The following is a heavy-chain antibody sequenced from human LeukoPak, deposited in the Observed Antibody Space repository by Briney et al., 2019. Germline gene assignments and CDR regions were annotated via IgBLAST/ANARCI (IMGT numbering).Heavy chain of an antibody. J-gene: IGHJ4*02. Sequence: GGSLRLSCAASGFTFGSYWMSWVRQAPGEGLEWVAVIWYDGSEKYYADSVKGRFTISRDNSKNTLFLQMNSLRAKDTAVYYCARDYGTTTTTKRWGCFDYWGQGALVTVSS. CDR3: ARDYGTTTTTKRWGCFDY. CDR1: GFTFGSYW. D-gene: IGHD4-11*01. CDR2: IWYDGSEK. V-gene: IGHV3-33*08.